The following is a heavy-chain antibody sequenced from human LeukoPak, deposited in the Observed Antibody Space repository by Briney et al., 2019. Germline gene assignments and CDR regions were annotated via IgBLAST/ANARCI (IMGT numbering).Heavy chain of an antibody. J-gene: IGHJ5*02. CDR3: ARASMTTVTSTEFDP. CDR1: GGSFSGYY. V-gene: IGHV4-34*01. D-gene: IGHD4-11*01. Sequence: SETLSLTCAVYGGSFSGYYWSWIRQPPGKGLEWIVEINHSGSTNYNPSLKSRVTISIDTSKNQFSLKLSSVTAADTAVYYCARASMTTVTSTEFDPWGQGTLVTVSS. CDR2: INHSGST.